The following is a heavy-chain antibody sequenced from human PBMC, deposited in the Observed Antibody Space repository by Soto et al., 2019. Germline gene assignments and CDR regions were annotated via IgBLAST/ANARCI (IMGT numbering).Heavy chain of an antibody. V-gene: IGHV1-8*01. CDR1: GYTFTSYD. J-gene: IGHJ5*02. CDR2: MNPNSGNT. D-gene: IGHD6-19*01. CDR3: ARNEDRQIAVAGTGDWFDP. Sequence: ASVKVSCKASGYTFTSYDINWVRQATGQGLEWMGWMNPNSGNTGYAQKFQGRVTMTRNTSISTAYMELSSLRSEDTAVYYCARNEDRQIAVAGTGDWFDPWGQGTLVTVSS.